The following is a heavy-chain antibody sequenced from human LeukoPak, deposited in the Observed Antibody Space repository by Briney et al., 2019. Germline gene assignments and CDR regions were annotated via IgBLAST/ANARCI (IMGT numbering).Heavy chain of an antibody. CDR2: IKQDGSKK. D-gene: IGHD5-24*01. V-gene: IGHV3-7*04. J-gene: IGHJ4*02. CDR3: TRVGYIDEGIDY. Sequence: PGGSLRLSCVASGFPFSSCWMTWVRQAPGKGLEWVVNIKQDGSKKSYVDSVKGRFTISRDNAKNSLYLQMNSLRAEDTAIYYCTRVGYIDEGIDYWGQGTLVTVSS. CDR1: GFPFSSCW.